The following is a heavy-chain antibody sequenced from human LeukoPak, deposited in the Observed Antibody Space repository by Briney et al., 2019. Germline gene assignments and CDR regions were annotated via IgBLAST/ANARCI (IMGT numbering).Heavy chain of an antibody. D-gene: IGHD6-13*01. V-gene: IGHV3-23*01. J-gene: IGHJ1*01. Sequence: GGSLRLSCAASGFTFSSYAMSWVRQAPGKGLEWVSAISGSGGSTYYADSVKGRFTISGDNSKNTLYLQMNSLRAEGTAVYYCAKDGKQVVQKHWGQGTLVTVSS. CDR3: AKDGKQVVQKH. CDR1: GFTFSSYA. CDR2: ISGSGGST.